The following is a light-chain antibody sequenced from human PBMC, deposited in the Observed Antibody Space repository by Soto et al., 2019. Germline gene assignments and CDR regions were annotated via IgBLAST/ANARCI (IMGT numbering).Light chain of an antibody. V-gene: IGKV4-1*01. Sequence: DIVITQSPDFLAVSLCESSAINFMSIHVVFDSSDNKNYLAWYQQKPGQPPKLLIYWASTRESGVPDRFSGSGSGTGFTLTISSLQTEDVAVYYCQQYFTTPITFGQGTRLEIK. J-gene: IGKJ5*01. CDR3: QQYFTTPIT. CDR2: WAS. CDR1: HVVFDSSDNKNY.